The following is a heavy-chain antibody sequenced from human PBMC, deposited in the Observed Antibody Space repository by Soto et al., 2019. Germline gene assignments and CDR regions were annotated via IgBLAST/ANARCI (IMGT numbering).Heavy chain of an antibody. V-gene: IGHV1-18*01. Sequence: ASVKVSCKASGYTFTSYGISWVRQAPGQGLEWMGWISAYNGNTNYAQKLQGRVTMTTDTSTSTAYMELRSLRSDDTAVYYCARWVGGSLYDSSSKFDSWGQGTLVTVSS. CDR2: ISAYNGNT. D-gene: IGHD3-22*01. CDR1: GYTFTSYG. J-gene: IGHJ5*01. CDR3: ARWVGGSLYDSSSKFDS.